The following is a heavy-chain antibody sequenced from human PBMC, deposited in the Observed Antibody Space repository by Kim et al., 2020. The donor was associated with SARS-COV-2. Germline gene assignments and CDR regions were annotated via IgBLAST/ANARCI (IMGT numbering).Heavy chain of an antibody. V-gene: IGHV1-8*01. CDR1: GYTFTSYD. Sequence: ASVKVSCKASGYTFTSYDINWVRQATGQGLEWMGWMNPNSGNTGYAQKFQGRVTMTRNTSISTAYMELSSMRSEATAVYYCAKAPPVSTFDWLFWSVPNWFNSWGQGTLATVSS. CDR2: MNPNSGNT. D-gene: IGHD3-9*01. J-gene: IGHJ5*01. CDR3: AKAPPVSTFDWLFWSVPNWFNS.